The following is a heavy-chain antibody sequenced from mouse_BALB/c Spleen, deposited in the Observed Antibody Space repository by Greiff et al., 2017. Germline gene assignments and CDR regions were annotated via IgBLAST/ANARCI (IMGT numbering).Heavy chain of an antibody. Sequence: VHVKQSGPELVKPGASVKMSCKASGYTFTSYVMHWVKQKPGQGLEWIGYINPYNDGTKYNEKFKGKATLTSDKSSSTAYMELSSLTSEDSAVYYCARYGTYMDYWGQGTSVTVPS. CDR2: INPYNDGT. V-gene: IGHV1-14*01. CDR1: GYTFTSYV. D-gene: IGHD4-1*01. CDR3: ARYGTYMDY. J-gene: IGHJ4*01.